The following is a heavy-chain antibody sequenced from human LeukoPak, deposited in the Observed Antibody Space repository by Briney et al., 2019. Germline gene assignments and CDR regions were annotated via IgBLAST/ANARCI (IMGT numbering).Heavy chain of an antibody. V-gene: IGHV3-66*01. D-gene: IGHD3-3*01. Sequence: TGGSLRLSCVASGFTVSSNYMSWVRQAPGKGLEWISLIYIAGSTYFADSVKGRFTISRDDSKNTLYLQMNSLRAEDTATYYCARDFSSWKGAFDIWGQGTMVTVSS. J-gene: IGHJ3*02. CDR3: ARDFSSWKGAFDI. CDR2: IYIAGST. CDR1: GFTVSSNY.